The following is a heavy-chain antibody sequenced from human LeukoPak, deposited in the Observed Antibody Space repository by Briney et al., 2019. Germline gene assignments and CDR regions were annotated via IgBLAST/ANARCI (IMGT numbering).Heavy chain of an antibody. CDR2: IKQDESEK. CDR3: ARVSQYSGSYSEY. CDR1: GFTFTDYW. J-gene: IGHJ4*02. V-gene: IGHV3-7*01. D-gene: IGHD1-26*01. Sequence: QAGGSLRLSCAASGFTFTDYWMTWVRQAPGRGLEWVANIKQDESEKYYVDSVKGRFTVSRDNAKNSLYLQMNSLRAEDTAVYYCARVSQYSGSYSEYWGQGTLVTVSS.